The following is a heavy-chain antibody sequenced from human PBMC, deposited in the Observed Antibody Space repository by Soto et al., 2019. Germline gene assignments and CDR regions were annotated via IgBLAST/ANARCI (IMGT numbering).Heavy chain of an antibody. D-gene: IGHD3-10*01. CDR2: ISYDGSTK. J-gene: IGHJ6*02. V-gene: IGHV3-30*18. CDR1: GFTFSSYG. Sequence: QVQLVESGGGVVQPGRSLRLSCAASGFTFSSYGMHGVRQAPGKGLEWVAVISYDGSTKYYADAVKGRFTISRDNSKNTLYLQMTSLRAEDPAVYYCAKSRGSGNNGMDVWGQGTTVTVSS. CDR3: AKSRGSGNNGMDV.